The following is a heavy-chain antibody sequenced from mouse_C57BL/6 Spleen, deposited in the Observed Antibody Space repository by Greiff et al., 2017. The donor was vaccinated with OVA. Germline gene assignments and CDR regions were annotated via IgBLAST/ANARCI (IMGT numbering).Heavy chain of an antibody. V-gene: IGHV1-62-2*01. J-gene: IGHJ4*01. CDR3: ARHEGKGYSLYYAMDY. CDR2: FYPGSGSI. Sequence: QVQLQQSGAELVKPGASVKLSCKASGYTFNEYTIHWVKQRSGQGLEWIGWFYPGSGSIKYNEKFKDKATLTADKSSSTVYMELSRLTSEDSAVYFCARHEGKGYSLYYAMDYWGQGTSVTVSS. D-gene: IGHD2-12*01. CDR1: GYTFNEYT.